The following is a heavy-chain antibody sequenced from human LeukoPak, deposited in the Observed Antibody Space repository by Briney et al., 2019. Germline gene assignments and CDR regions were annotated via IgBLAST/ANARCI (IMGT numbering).Heavy chain of an antibody. CDR1: GGSISSYY. D-gene: IGHD6-19*01. CDR3: ARDLDSSGWYFGPGGDAFDI. V-gene: IGHV4-4*07. Sequence: DPSETLSLTCTVSGGSISSYYWSWIRQPAGKGLEWIGRIYTSGSTNYNPSLKSRVTMSVDTSKNQSSLKLSSVTAADTAVYYCARDLDSSGWYFGPGGDAFDIWGQGTMVTVSS. CDR2: IYTSGST. J-gene: IGHJ3*02.